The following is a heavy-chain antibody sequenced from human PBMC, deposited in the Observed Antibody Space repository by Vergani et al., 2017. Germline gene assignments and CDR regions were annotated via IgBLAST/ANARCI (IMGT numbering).Heavy chain of an antibody. Sequence: VQLVESGGGVVQPGRSLRLSCAASGFSLSRFWMSWVRQAPEKGLEWVAHISPDGSATSYVDSVKGRFTISRDNTKNSLSLQMSGLRVEDTAVYYCARDLDLSYDFWSGGLDAFDIWGQGTMVTVSS. J-gene: IGHJ3*02. V-gene: IGHV3-7*01. CDR1: GFSLSRFW. D-gene: IGHD3/OR15-3a*01. CDR3: ARDLDLSYDFWSGGLDAFDI. CDR2: ISPDGSAT.